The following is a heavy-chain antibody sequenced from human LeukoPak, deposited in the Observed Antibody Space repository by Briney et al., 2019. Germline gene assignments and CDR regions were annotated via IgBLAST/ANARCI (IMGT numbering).Heavy chain of an antibody. D-gene: IGHD3-10*01. Sequence: ETLSLTCTASGGSISSYYWSWFRQPPGKGLEWLGYIYFSGDTNYNPSLKSRLPIAVDTSTNQFSLSLDSVTAADTAFYYCARDRGQLGRPYYYCMDVWGQGTTVTVSS. J-gene: IGHJ6*02. CDR3: ARDRGQLGRPYYYCMDV. CDR1: GGSISSYY. CDR2: IYFSGDT. V-gene: IGHV4-59*01.